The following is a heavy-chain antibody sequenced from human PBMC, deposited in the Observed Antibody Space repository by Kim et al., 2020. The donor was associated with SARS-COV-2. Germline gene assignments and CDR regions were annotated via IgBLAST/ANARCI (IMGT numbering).Heavy chain of an antibody. Sequence: ASVKVSCKASGHTLTPYGLNWVRQAPGQSLEWMGWIDTPTGNPTYAQGFTGRFVFSLDTSINTAYLQITSIKPEDTAVYYYARDVLSARMVRGVFDLWGQ. J-gene: IGHJ5*02. CDR1: GHTLTPYG. D-gene: IGHD3-10*01. CDR2: IDTPTGNP. V-gene: IGHV7-4-1*02. CDR3: ARDVLSARMVRGVFDL.